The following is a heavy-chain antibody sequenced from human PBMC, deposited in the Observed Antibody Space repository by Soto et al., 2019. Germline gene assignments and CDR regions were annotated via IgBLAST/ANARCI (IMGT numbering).Heavy chain of an antibody. Sequence: VKLDCKASGGPFISYAISWARQAPGQGLEWMGGIIPIFGTANYAQKFQGRVTITADESTSTAYMELSSLRSEDTAVYYCARAHSSTKIFGVVIQNWFDTRGQGTLVTV. D-gene: IGHD3-3*01. V-gene: IGHV1-69*01. CDR3: ARAHSSTKIFGVVIQNWFDT. CDR1: GGPFISYA. CDR2: IIPIFGTA. J-gene: IGHJ5*02.